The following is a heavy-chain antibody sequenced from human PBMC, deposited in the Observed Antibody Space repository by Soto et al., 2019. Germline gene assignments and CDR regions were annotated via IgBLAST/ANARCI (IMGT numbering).Heavy chain of an antibody. D-gene: IGHD6-6*01. Sequence: PSETLSLTCTVSGGSISSGDDYWNWIRQPPGKGLEWIGYIYYTGSTTYNPSLKSRVTISLDTSRNHFSLSLSSVTAADTAVFYCAREFSNSPEAFDFWGRGTLVTVSS. CDR3: AREFSNSPEAFDF. CDR1: GGSISSGDDY. CDR2: IYYTGST. J-gene: IGHJ4*02. V-gene: IGHV4-61*03.